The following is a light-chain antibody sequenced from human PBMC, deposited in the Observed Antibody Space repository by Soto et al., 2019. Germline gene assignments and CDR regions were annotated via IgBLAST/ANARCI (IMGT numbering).Light chain of an antibody. CDR2: VAS. Sequence: EIVSTQSPGTLSLSPGERATLSCRASQSVSSSYLAWYQQKPGQAPSLLIYVASSRATGVPDRFSGSGSGTDLTLTISSLEPEDFAVYYCQQYGSSPITFGQGTRLEIK. CDR3: QQYGSSPIT. J-gene: IGKJ5*01. CDR1: QSVSSSY. V-gene: IGKV3-20*01.